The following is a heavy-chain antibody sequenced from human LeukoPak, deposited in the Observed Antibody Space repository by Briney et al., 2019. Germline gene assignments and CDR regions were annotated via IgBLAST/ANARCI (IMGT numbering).Heavy chain of an antibody. CDR1: GFTFTSYW. J-gene: IGHJ4*02. CDR3: TRGDNFDY. D-gene: IGHD3-16*01. Sequence: PGGSLRLSCAASGFTFTSYWMHWVRQAPGKGLVWVSRIKGDGSITSYADSVKGRFTISRDNAKNTLYLQMNSLRADDTAVYYCTRGDNFDYWGQGTLVTVSS. CDR2: IKGDGSIT. V-gene: IGHV3-74*01.